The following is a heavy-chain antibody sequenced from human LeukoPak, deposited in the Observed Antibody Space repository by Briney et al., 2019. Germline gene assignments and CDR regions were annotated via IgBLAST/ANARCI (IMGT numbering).Heavy chain of an antibody. J-gene: IGHJ5*02. Sequence: KSGGSLRLSCAASGFTFSSYRVNWVRQAPGKGLEWVSYISSSSTHIYYADSVKARFTISRDNAKNSLYLQMNSLRAEDTAVYYCARSLATMVRGVLNWFDPWGQGTLVTVSS. CDR2: ISSSSTHI. CDR3: ARSLATMVRGVLNWFDP. V-gene: IGHV3-21*01. D-gene: IGHD3-10*01. CDR1: GFTFSSYR.